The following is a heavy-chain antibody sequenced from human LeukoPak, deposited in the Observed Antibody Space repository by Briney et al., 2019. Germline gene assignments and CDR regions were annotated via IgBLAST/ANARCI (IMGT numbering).Heavy chain of an antibody. CDR1: GFTFSSYT. D-gene: IGHD5-18*01. CDR2: INGSGGKT. Sequence: PGGSLRLSCAASGFTFSSYTMSWVRQAPGKGLEWVSAINGSGGKTYYVDSVKGRFTISRDNSKNTLYLQMKSLRAEDTAVRYCARDSLAGYNYDYWLDYWGHGTLVTVSS. J-gene: IGHJ5*01. V-gene: IGHV3-23*01. CDR3: ARDSLAGYNYDYWLDY.